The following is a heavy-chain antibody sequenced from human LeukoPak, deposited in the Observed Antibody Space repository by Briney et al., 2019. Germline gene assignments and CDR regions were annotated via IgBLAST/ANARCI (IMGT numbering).Heavy chain of an antibody. D-gene: IGHD2-8*02. CDR3: ARDQVECTGGTCQSRVGFDF. CDR1: GGSTSGGNYY. V-gene: IGHV4-31*03. J-gene: IGHJ4*02. Sequence: SETLSLTCIVSGGSTSGGNYYWGWIRRPPGRGLEWIGYIYHSGRSYYNPSLKSRITMSADTSKNQFSLNLSSVTAADTAVYYCARDQVECTGGTCQSRVGFDFWGQGTLVTVSS. CDR2: IYHSGRS.